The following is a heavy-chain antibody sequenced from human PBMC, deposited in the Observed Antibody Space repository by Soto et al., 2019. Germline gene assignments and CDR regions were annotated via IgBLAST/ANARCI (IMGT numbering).Heavy chain of an antibody. CDR2: ISGSGGST. V-gene: IGHV3-23*01. CDR3: AKDSGYYYDSSGSPYYYGMDV. CDR1: GFTFSSYA. J-gene: IGHJ6*02. Sequence: PGGSLRLSCAASGFTFSSYAMSWVRQAPGKGLEWVSAISGSGGSTYYADSVKGRFTISRDNSKNTLYLQMNSLRAEDTAVYYCAKDSGYYYDSSGSPYYYGMDVWGQGTTVTVSS. D-gene: IGHD3-22*01.